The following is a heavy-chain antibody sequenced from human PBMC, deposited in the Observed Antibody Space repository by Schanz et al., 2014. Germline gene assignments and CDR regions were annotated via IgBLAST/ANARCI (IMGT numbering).Heavy chain of an antibody. V-gene: IGHV1-18*01. CDR2: ISVYTGNT. CDR3: AKAEYDILTDSYSRLDP. Sequence: QVHLVQSGAEVKKPGASVKVSCMASGYTFTSYGISWVRQAPGQGLEWVGWISVYTGNTKYGQKVQGRVTMTADTSTNTAYMELRSLRSDDTAVYYCAKAEYDILTDSYSRLDPWGQGTLVTVSS. CDR1: GYTFTSYG. J-gene: IGHJ5*02. D-gene: IGHD3-9*01.